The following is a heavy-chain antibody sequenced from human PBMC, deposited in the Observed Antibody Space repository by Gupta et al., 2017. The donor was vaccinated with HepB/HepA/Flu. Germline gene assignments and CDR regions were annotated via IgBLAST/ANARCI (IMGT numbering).Heavy chain of an antibody. CDR2: ISYDGSNK. CDR1: GFTFSSYG. V-gene: IGHV3-30*18. Sequence: QVQLVESGGGVVQPGRSLRLSCAASGFTFSSYGMHWVRQAPGKGLEWVAVISYDGSNKYYADSVKGRFTISRDNSKNTLYLQMNSLRAEDTAVYYCANPLFSGHHGGYWGQGTLVTVSS. D-gene: IGHD2-15*01. CDR3: ANPLFSGHHGGY. J-gene: IGHJ4*02.